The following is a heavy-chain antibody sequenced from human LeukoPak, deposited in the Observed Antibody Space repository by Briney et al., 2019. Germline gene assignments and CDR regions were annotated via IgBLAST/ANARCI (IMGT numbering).Heavy chain of an antibody. D-gene: IGHD4-17*01. CDR3: ARLPDYGDYVSKYYFDY. V-gene: IGHV4-31*03. CDR2: ISYGGRT. CDR1: GGSISNGGHF. J-gene: IGHJ4*02. Sequence: SETLSLTCSVSGGSISNGGHFWSWIRQHPRKGLEWLGYISYGGRTFYNPSLRSRVIISVDTSKNQFSLRLSSVTAADTAVYYCARLPDYGDYVSKYYFDYWGRGTLVTVSS.